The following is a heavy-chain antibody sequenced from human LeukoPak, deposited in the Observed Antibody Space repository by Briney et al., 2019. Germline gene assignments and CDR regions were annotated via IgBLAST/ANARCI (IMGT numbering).Heavy chain of an antibody. J-gene: IGHJ5*02. Sequence: GASVKVSCKASGYTFTSYGISWVRQAPGQGLEWMGWISAYDGNTNYAQKLQGRVTMTTDTSTSTAYMELRSLRSDDTAVYYCARDPVGQWLVYNWFDPWGQGTLVTVSS. V-gene: IGHV1-18*01. D-gene: IGHD6-19*01. CDR2: ISAYDGNT. CDR1: GYTFTSYG. CDR3: ARDPVGQWLVYNWFDP.